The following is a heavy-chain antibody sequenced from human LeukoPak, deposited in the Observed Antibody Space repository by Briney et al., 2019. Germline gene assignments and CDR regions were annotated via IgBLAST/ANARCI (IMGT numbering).Heavy chain of an antibody. CDR2: IYYSGST. CDR1: GGSISSYY. V-gene: IGHV4-59*01. CDR3: ALGGNFFDY. D-gene: IGHD2-15*01. Sequence: SETLSLTCTVSGGSISSYYWSWIRQPPGKGLEWIGYIYYSGSTNYNPSLKSRVTISVDTSKNQFSLKLSSVTAADTAVYYCALGGNFFDYWGQGTLITVSS. J-gene: IGHJ4*02.